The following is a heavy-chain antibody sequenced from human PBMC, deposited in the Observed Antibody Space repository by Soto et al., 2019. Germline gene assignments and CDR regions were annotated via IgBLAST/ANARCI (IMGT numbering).Heavy chain of an antibody. J-gene: IGHJ3*02. V-gene: IGHV3-23*01. D-gene: IGHD2-21*01. CDR1: GFTFSSYA. Sequence: EVQQLESGGGLVQPGGSLRLSCAASGFTFSSYATSWVRQAPGKGLEWVSAISGSGGSTYYADSVKGRFTISRDNSKNTLYLQMNSLRAEDTAVYYCAKPHSTTVAFDIWGQGTMVTVSS. CDR3: AKPHSTTVAFDI. CDR2: ISGSGGST.